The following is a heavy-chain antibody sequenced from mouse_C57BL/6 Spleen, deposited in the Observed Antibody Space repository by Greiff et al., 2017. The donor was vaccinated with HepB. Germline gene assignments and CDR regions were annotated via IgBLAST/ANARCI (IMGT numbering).Heavy chain of an antibody. V-gene: IGHV1-52*01. CDR2: IDPSDSET. CDR3: ARGGHYYGSSSWFAY. Sequence: QVQLQQSGAELVRPGSSVKLSCKASGYTFTSYWMHWVKQRPIQGLEWIGNIDPSDSETHYNQKFKDKATLTVDKSSSTAYMQLSSLTSEDSAVYYCARGGHYYGSSSWFAYWGQGTLVTVSA. D-gene: IGHD1-1*01. J-gene: IGHJ3*01. CDR1: GYTFTSYW.